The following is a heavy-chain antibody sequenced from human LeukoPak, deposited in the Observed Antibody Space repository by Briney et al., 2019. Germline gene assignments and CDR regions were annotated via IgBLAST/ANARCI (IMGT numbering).Heavy chain of an antibody. V-gene: IGHV4-34*01. Sequence: PSETLSLTCAVYGGSFSGYYWSWIRQPPGKGLEWIGEINHSGSTNYNPSLKSRVTISVDTSKNQFSLKLSSVTAADTGVYYCVLEEAVRIDYWGEGTLVTVSS. D-gene: IGHD1-1*01. CDR1: GGSFSGYY. CDR2: INHSGST. CDR3: VLEEAVRIDY. J-gene: IGHJ4*02.